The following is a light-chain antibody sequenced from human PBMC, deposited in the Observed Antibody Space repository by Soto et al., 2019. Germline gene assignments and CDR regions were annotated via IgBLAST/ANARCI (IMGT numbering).Light chain of an antibody. CDR3: SSYTTSASLV. J-gene: IGLJ2*01. CDR1: SSDVGTYNY. CDR2: EVF. Sequence: QSALAQPASVSGSPGQSITISCSATSSDVGTYNYVSWYQQHPGKAPKLIIFEVFNRPSGVSDRFSGSKSGNTASLIISGLQAEEEAYYYCSSYTTSASLVFGGGTKLTVL. V-gene: IGLV2-14*01.